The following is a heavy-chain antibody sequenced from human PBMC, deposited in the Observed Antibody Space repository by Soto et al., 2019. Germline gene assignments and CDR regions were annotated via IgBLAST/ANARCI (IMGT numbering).Heavy chain of an antibody. Sequence: QVQLVESGGGVVQPGRSLRLSCAASGFTFSAYTMHWVRQPPGKGLEWVAVISYDGNNERYTDPVKGRFTVSRDNSKSTLYLQMNSLKSEDTAVYYCARDGYSGRSHDFDIWGQGTMVTVSS. J-gene: IGHJ3*02. CDR3: ARDGYSGRSHDFDI. CDR2: ISYDGNNE. CDR1: GFTFSAYT. D-gene: IGHD1-26*01. V-gene: IGHV3-30-3*01.